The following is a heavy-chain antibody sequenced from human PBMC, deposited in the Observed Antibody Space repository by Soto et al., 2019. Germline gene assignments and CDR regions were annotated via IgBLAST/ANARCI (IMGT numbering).Heavy chain of an antibody. J-gene: IGHJ4*02. D-gene: IGHD3-3*01. CDR2: INPTVGST. CDR3: ARGPFKTSSFFFDY. V-gene: IGHV1-46*02. CDR1: GYNFNAYL. Sequence: DSVKVSCKASGYNFNAYLMHWVRQAPGQGLEWLGRINPTVGSTHFAQKFVGRVAMTWDTSTGTVYLDLSDLRSDDTAVYYCARGPFKTSSFFFDYWGQGTLVTVSS.